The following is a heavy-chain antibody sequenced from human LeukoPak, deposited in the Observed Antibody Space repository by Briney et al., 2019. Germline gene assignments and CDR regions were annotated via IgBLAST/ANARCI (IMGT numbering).Heavy chain of an antibody. J-gene: IGHJ4*02. CDR1: GFSFSDYY. D-gene: IGHD2-8*02. CDR3: ARGAYCSGGVCPAPFDY. V-gene: IGHV3-72*01. CDR2: SRSKGHRYST. Sequence: PGGSLRLSCAASGFSFSDYYMDWVRQVPGKGLEWIGRSRSKGHRYSTEYAASVRGRFTVSRDEPKNSLFLQMTSLKSEDTAVYYCARGAYCSGGVCPAPFDYWGQGSLVTVSS.